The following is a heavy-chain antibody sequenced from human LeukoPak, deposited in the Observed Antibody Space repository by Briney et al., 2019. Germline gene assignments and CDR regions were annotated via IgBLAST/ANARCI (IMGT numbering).Heavy chain of an antibody. CDR2: ISAYNGNT. CDR1: GYTFTSYG. V-gene: IGHV1-18*01. CDR3: ARLRRDYYYYYMDV. Sequence: ASVKVSCKASGYTFTSYGISWVRQAPGQGLEWMGWISAYNGNTNYAQKLQGRVTMTTDTSTSTAYMELRSLRSDDTAVYYCARLRRDYYYYYMDVWGKGTTVTVSS. J-gene: IGHJ6*03.